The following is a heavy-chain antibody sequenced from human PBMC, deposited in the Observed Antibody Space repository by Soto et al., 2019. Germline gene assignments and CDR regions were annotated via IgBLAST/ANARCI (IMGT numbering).Heavy chain of an antibody. J-gene: IGHJ4*02. V-gene: IGHV3-48*02. CDR1: GFTFSYRV. CDR2: ISPASNSV. D-gene: IGHD5-12*01. CDR3: ATVDGPTVTTMFFDY. Sequence: GGPLRLSCAGSGFTFSYRVMIWVRQAPGKGLEWLSYISPASNSVHYANSVKGRFSIFRDNARDSLFLQMNSLRDDDTGVYYCATVDGPTVTTMFFDYWGQGILVTVSS.